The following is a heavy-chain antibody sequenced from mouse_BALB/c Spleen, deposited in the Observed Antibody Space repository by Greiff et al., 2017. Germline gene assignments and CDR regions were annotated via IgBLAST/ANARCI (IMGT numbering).Heavy chain of an antibody. CDR1: GYTFTSYW. Sequence: LKQPGSELVRPGASVKLSCKASGYTFTSYWMHWVKQRPGQGLEWIGNIYPGSGSTNYDEKFKSRATLTVDTSSSTAYMQLSSLTSEDSAVYYCTRCGNFHYYAMDYWGQGTSVTVSS. J-gene: IGHJ4*01. CDR2: IYPGSGST. D-gene: IGHD2-1*01. V-gene: IGHV1S22*01. CDR3: TRCGNFHYYAMDY.